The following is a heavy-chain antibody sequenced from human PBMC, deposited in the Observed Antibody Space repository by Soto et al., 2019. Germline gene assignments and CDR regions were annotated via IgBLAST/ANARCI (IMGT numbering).Heavy chain of an antibody. J-gene: IGHJ4*02. CDR3: ARHNYGSGSTYFDY. V-gene: IGHV4-39*01. D-gene: IGHD3-10*01. Sequence: SETLSLTCTVSGGSISSNSYYWGWIRQPPGKGLEWIATIYYSGSTYYDPSLRSRVTISVDTSNNQFSLELNSMTAADTAVYYCARHNYGSGSTYFDYWGQGTLVTVSS. CDR2: IYYSGST. CDR1: GGSISSNSYY.